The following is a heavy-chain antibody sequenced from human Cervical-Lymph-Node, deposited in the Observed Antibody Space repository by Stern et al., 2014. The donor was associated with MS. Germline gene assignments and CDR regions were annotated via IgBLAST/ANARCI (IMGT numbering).Heavy chain of an antibody. D-gene: IGHD2-15*01. CDR1: EYTHNNYL. CDR3: AVRYCSGGRCYSVPDV. Sequence: QLVQSGSEVKKPGASVKVSCKASEYTHNNYLIHWVRQAPGQRPDWMGVINPGGATNDAQKVQDRVTMTTDASTSTFYMELSRLRSEDTAVYYCAVRYCSGGRCYSVPDVWGQGTTVIVSS. J-gene: IGHJ6*02. CDR2: INPGGAT. V-gene: IGHV1-46*02.